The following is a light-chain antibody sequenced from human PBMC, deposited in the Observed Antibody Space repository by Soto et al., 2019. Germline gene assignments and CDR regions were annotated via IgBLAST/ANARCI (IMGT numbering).Light chain of an antibody. J-gene: IGKJ4*01. CDR1: QRISSL. CDR3: QQVHDYPIT. V-gene: IGKV1-9*01. CDR2: ESS. Sequence: IHLTQSPSSLSASVGDRVTITCRASQRISSLLAWYQQKPGKAPKVLIYESSLLQSGVPSRFSGSGSGTDFTLTISSLQPEDFATYFCQQVHDYPITFGGGTKVDIK.